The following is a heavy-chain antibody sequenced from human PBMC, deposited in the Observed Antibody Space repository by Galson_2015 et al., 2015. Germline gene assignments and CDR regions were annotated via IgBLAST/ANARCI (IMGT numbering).Heavy chain of an antibody. CDR1: GYTFARFG. Sequence: SVKVSCKASGYTFARFGITWVRQAPGQGLEWMGWISGYNGNTKYAQKFQDRVTMTTDTSTTTIYMELRSLRSDDTAVYYCARERNSGYDNDAFDIWGQGTMVTVSS. CDR2: ISGYNGNT. V-gene: IGHV1-18*01. CDR3: ARERNSGYDNDAFDI. J-gene: IGHJ3*02. D-gene: IGHD5-12*01.